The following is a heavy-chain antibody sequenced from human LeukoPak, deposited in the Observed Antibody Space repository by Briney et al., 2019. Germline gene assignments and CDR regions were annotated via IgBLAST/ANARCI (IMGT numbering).Heavy chain of an antibody. CDR2: MNPKTGNT. V-gene: IGHV1-8*01. CDR1: GYTFTNFD. J-gene: IGHJ3*02. D-gene: IGHD4-11*01. CDR3: VRIDYSNAFDI. Sequence: ASVKVSCKASGYTFTNFDINWVRQATGQGLEWMGWMNPKTGNTGSAQKLQGRVTITGNTSISTAYMGLGSLRSEDTAVYCCVRIDYSNAFDIWGQGTMVTVSS.